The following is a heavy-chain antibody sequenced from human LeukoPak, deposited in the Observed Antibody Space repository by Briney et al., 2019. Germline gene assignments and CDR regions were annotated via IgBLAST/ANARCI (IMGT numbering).Heavy chain of an antibody. Sequence: SETLSLTCTVSGGSISSYYWSWIRQPPGKGLEWIGYIYYSGSTNYNPSLKSRVTISVDTSKNQFSLKLSSVTAADTAVYYCARPGASGWELLYWGQGTLVTVSS. J-gene: IGHJ4*02. CDR1: GGSISSYY. V-gene: IGHV4-59*12. D-gene: IGHD1-26*01. CDR2: IYYSGST. CDR3: ARPGASGWELLY.